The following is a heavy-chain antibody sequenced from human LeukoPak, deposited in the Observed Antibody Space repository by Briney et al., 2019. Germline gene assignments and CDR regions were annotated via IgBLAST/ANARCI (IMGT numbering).Heavy chain of an antibody. CDR3: ARYTYYDFWSAVNWFDP. CDR1: GGTFSSYA. J-gene: IGHJ5*02. CDR2: IIPILGIA. D-gene: IGHD3-3*01. Sequence: SVKVSCKASGGTFSSYAISWVRQAPGQGLEWMGRIIPILGIANYAQKFQGRVTITADKSTSTAYMELSSLRSEDTAVYYCARYTYYDFWSAVNWFDPWGQGTLVTVSS. V-gene: IGHV1-69*04.